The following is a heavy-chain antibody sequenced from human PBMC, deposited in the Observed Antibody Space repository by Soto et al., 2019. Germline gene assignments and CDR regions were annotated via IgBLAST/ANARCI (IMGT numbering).Heavy chain of an antibody. J-gene: IGHJ6*02. V-gene: IGHV5-51*01. CDR3: ARQPAAAGSYGMDV. D-gene: IGHD6-13*01. Sequence: PGESLKISCKGSGYSFTSYWIGWVRQMPGKGLEWMGIIYPGDSDTRYSPPFQGQVITPAHKSISTAYLQWSSLKASDTAMYYCARQPAAAGSYGMDVWGQGTMVTVSS. CDR1: GYSFTSYW. CDR2: IYPGDSDT.